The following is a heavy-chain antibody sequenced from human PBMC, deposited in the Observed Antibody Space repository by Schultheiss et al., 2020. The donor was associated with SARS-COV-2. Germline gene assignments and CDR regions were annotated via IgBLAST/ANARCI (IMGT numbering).Heavy chain of an antibody. D-gene: IGHD6-19*01. CDR3: ARGASVAGFFYYYYYYMDV. CDR1: GGTFSSYA. J-gene: IGHJ6*03. CDR2: IIPIFGTA. Sequence: SVKVSCKASGGTFSSYAISWVRQAPGQGLEWMGGIIPIFGTANYAQKFQGRVTITADESTSTAYMELSSLRSEDTAVYYCARGASVAGFFYYYYYYMDVWGKGTTVTVSS. V-gene: IGHV1-69*13.